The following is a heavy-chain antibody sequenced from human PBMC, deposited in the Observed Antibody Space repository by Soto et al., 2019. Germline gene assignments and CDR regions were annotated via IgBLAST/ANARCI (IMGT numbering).Heavy chain of an antibody. CDR3: ARGLRWGKFDY. CDR2: IYYSGST. Sequence: QVQLQESGPGLVKPSQTLSLTCTVSGGSISSGDYYWSWIRQPPGKGLEWIGYIYYSGSTYYNPSLKSRVNISGDAYKKQCSLKLSAVTAADTAVYYCARGLRWGKFDYWGQGTLVTVSS. D-gene: IGHD4-17*01. CDR1: GGSISSGDYY. J-gene: IGHJ4*02. V-gene: IGHV4-30-4*01.